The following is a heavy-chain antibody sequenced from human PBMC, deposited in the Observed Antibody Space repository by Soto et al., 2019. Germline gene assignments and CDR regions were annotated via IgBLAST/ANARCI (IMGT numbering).Heavy chain of an antibody. Sequence: SETLSLTCTVSGGSTSSGGYYWSWIGQHPGKGLEWIGYIYYSGSTYYNPSLKSRVTISVDTSKNQFSLKLSSVTAADTAVYYCARVIITFGPISAFDIWGQGTMVTVSS. J-gene: IGHJ3*02. V-gene: IGHV4-31*03. D-gene: IGHD3-16*01. CDR2: IYYSGST. CDR3: ARVIITFGPISAFDI. CDR1: GGSTSSGGYY.